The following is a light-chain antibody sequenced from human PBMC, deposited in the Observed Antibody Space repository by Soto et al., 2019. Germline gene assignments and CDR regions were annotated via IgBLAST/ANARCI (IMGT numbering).Light chain of an antibody. Sequence: DIVMTQSPESLAVSLGERATINCKSSQTVLYSSNNKNYLGWYQQKPGQHPKLLIYWASTRESGVPDRFSGSGSGTDFTLTISSLQAEDVAVYYCQQYYSVPLTFGGGTKVEIK. V-gene: IGKV4-1*01. CDR1: QTVLYSSNNKNY. CDR2: WAS. J-gene: IGKJ4*01. CDR3: QQYYSVPLT.